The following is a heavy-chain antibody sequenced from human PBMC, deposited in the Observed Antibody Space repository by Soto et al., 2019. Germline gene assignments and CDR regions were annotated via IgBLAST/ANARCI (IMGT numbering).Heavy chain of an antibody. CDR1: GGSFSGYY. V-gene: IGHV4-34*01. D-gene: IGHD3-22*01. CDR2: INHSGST. Sequence: QVQLQQWGAGLLKPSETLSLTCAVYGGSFSGYYWSWIRQPPGKGLEWIGEINHSGSTNYNPSLKSRVTISVDTSKNQFSLKLSSVTAADTAVYYCAREDYDSSGYDYWGQGTLVTVSS. CDR3: AREDYDSSGYDY. J-gene: IGHJ4*02.